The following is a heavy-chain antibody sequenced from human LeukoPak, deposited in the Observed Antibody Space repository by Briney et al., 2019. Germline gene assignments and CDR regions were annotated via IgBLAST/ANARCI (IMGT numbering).Heavy chain of an antibody. CDR3: ATTYYGSFNH. CDR2: ISTKTEGGTT. V-gene: IGHV3-15*01. Sequence: GGSLRLSCGAFGFTFTNAWMSWARQAPGKALEWVGLISTKTEGGTTDYTAPVKGRFTISRDDSRNTLYLQMYSLKTEDTAVYYCATTYYGSFNHWGQGALFSVSS. CDR1: GFTFTNAW. J-gene: IGHJ5*02. D-gene: IGHD2-21*01.